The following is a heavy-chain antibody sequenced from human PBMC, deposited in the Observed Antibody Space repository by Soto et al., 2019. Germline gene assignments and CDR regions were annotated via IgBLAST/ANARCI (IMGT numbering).Heavy chain of an antibody. V-gene: IGHV1-3*01. CDR1: GYTFTSYA. Sequence: EASVKVYCKASGYTFTSYAMHWVRQAPGQRLEWMGWINAGNGNTKYSQKFQGRVTITRDTSASTAYMELSSLRSEDTAVYYCARDMTYYDSSGYPDYWGQGTLVTVSS. CDR3: ARDMTYYDSSGYPDY. D-gene: IGHD3-22*01. J-gene: IGHJ4*02. CDR2: INAGNGNT.